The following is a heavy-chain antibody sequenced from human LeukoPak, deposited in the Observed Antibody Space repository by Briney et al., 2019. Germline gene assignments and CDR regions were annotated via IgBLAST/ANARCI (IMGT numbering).Heavy chain of an antibody. J-gene: IGHJ3*02. D-gene: IGHD4/OR15-4a*01. CDR1: GFTFDDYA. CDR2: ISWNSGSI. V-gene: IGHV3-9*03. Sequence: PGGSLRLSCAASGFTFDDYAMHWVRQALGKGLEWVSGISWNSGSIGYADSVKGRFTISRDNAKNSLYLQMNSLRAEDMALYYCAKDVVRVLQGAFDIWGQGTMVTVSS. CDR3: AKDVVRVLQGAFDI.